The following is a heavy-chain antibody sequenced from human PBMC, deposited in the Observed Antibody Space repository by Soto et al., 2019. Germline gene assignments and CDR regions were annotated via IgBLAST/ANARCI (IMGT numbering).Heavy chain of an antibody. D-gene: IGHD4-4*01. CDR1: GFTVSSNY. CDR3: ARELQSTYYYYGMDV. J-gene: IGHJ6*02. CDR2: IYSGGST. V-gene: IGHV3-53*01. Sequence: GGSLRLSCAASGFTVSSNYMSWVRQAPGKGLEWVSVIYSGGSTYYADSVKGRFTISRDNSKNTLYLQMNSLRAEDTAVYYCARELQSTYYYYGMDVWGQGTTVTVSS.